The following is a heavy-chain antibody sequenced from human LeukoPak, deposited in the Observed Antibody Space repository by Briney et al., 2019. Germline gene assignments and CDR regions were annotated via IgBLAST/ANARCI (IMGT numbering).Heavy chain of an antibody. J-gene: IGHJ4*02. CDR2: IYYSGST. D-gene: IGHD5-24*01. CDR3: ARGRDGYNSDY. V-gene: IGHV4-59*01. CDR1: GGSISSYY. Sequence: SETLSLTCTVSGGSISSYYWSWIRQPPGKGLEWIGYIYYSGSTNYNPPLKSRVTISVDTSKNQFSLKLSSVTAADTAVYYCARGRDGYNSDYWGQGTLVTVSS.